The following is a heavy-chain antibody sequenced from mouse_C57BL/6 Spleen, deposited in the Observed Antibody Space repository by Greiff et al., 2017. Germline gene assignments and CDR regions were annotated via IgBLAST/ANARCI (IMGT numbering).Heavy chain of an antibody. CDR1: GYAFSSYW. Sequence: QVQLKQSGAELVKPGASVKISCKASGYAFSSYWMNWVKQRPGKGLEWIGQIYPGDGDTNYNGKFKGKATLTADKSSSTAYMQLSSLTSEDSAVYFCARSRYYYGTYWYFEVWGTGSTVTGSS. CDR2: IYPGDGDT. D-gene: IGHD1-1*01. V-gene: IGHV1-80*01. J-gene: IGHJ1*03. CDR3: ARSRYYYGTYWYFEV.